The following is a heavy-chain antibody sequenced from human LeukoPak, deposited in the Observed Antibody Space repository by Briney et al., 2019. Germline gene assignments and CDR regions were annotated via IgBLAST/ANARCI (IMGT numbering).Heavy chain of an antibody. CDR2: VSGSGGST. V-gene: IGHV3-23*01. D-gene: IGHD5-24*01. CDR3: AKPVEMATISDAFDI. Sequence: PGGSLRLSCAASGFTFSSYEMNWVRQAPGKGLEWVSSVSGSGGSTYYADSVKGRFTISRDNSKNTLYLQMNSVRAEDTAVYYCAKPVEMATISDAFDIWGQGTMVTVSS. CDR1: GFTFSSYE. J-gene: IGHJ3*02.